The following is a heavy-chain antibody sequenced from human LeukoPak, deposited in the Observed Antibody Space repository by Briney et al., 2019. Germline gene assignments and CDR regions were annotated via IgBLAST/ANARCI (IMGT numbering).Heavy chain of an antibody. Sequence: QPGGSLRLSCAASGFTFSSYGMHWVRQAPGKGLEWVAVISYDGSNKYYADSVKGRFTISRDNSKNTLYLQMNSLRAEDTAVYYCARDQDAVDTAMALDYYYYYGMDVWGQGTTVTVSS. V-gene: IGHV3-30*03. J-gene: IGHJ6*02. CDR3: ARDQDAVDTAMALDYYYYYGMDV. CDR1: GFTFSSYG. CDR2: ISYDGSNK. D-gene: IGHD5-18*01.